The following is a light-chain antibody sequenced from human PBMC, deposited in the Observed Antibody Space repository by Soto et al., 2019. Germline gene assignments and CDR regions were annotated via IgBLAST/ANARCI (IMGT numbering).Light chain of an antibody. CDR3: HYYYNHAPPVT. CDR1: QSVSSN. Sequence: GGRATRSCRAMQSVSSNIAWYQQKQGQTPRLLIHGASTRAAGIPARFSGSGSGTESTLTITILQSQAFAVASCHYYYNHAPPVTFGGGTKVDIK. J-gene: IGKJ4*01. CDR2: GAS. V-gene: IGKV3-15*01.